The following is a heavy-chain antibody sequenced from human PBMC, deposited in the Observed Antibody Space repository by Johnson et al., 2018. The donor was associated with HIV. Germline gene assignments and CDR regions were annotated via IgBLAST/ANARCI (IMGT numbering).Heavy chain of an antibody. J-gene: IGHJ3*02. CDR3: ARSPRRFLKWFPGSFDI. D-gene: IGHD3-3*01. V-gene: IGHV3-7*05. CDR2: IKEDGSEK. Sequence: MLLVESGGGVVQPGRSLRLSCAASGFTFSSYWMSWVRQAPGEGLEWVANIKEDGSEKYYVDFVKGRFTISRDNAKNSLYLQMNSLRAEDTAVHYCARSPRRFLKWFPGSFDIWGQGTMVTVSS. CDR1: GFTFSSYW.